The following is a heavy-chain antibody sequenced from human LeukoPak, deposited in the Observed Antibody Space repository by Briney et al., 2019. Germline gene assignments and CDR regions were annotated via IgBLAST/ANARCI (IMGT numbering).Heavy chain of an antibody. J-gene: IGHJ4*02. CDR1: GGSTSSSSYY. CDR2: IYYSGST. D-gene: IGHD2-15*01. V-gene: IGHV4-39*01. CDR3: ARQGGYCSGGSCYGGADY. Sequence: SETLSLTCTVSGGSTSSSSYYWGWIRQPPGKGLEWIGSIYYSGSTYYNPSLKSRVTISVDTSKNQFSLKLSSVTAADTAVYYCARQGGYCSGGSCYGGADYWGQGTLVTVSS.